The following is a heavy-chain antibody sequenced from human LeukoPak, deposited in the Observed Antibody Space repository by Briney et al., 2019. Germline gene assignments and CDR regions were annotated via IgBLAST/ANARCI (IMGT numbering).Heavy chain of an antibody. J-gene: IGHJ5*02. CDR3: ARFPYHENDWFDP. D-gene: IGHD1-1*01. CDR1: GGTFSSYA. CDR2: IIPIFGTA. Sequence: SVKVSCKASGGTFSSYAISWVRQAPGQGLEWMGGIIPIFGTANYAQKFQGRVTITADESTSTAYMELSSLRSEDTAVYYCARFPYHENDWFDPWGQGTLVTVSS. V-gene: IGHV1-69*13.